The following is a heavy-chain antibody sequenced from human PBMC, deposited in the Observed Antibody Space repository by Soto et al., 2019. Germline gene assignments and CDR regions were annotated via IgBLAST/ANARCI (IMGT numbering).Heavy chain of an antibody. D-gene: IGHD3-22*01. CDR1: GFTFSGFG. J-gene: IGHJ4*02. CDR2: ISYDGNDK. V-gene: IGHV3-30*03. CDR3: TALGFYDNSEGGGY. Sequence: QVQLVESGGGVVQPGRSLRLSCAASGFTFSGFGMHWVRQAPGKGLEWVAVISYDGNDKYFADSVKGRFTISRDNSKSTLYLQMSSLRPEDTDVYYCTALGFYDNSEGGGYWGQGTLVTVSS.